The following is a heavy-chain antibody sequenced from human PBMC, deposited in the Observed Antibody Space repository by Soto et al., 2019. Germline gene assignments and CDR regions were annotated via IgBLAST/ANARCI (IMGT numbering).Heavy chain of an antibody. CDR2: IIPILGIA. Sequence: QVQLVQSGAEVKKPGSSVKVSCKASGGTFSSYTISWVRQAPGQGLEWMGRIIPILGIANYAQKFQGRVTSXXDXSXXTAYMELSSLRSEDTAVYYCARSIVDTAIRDPWAYWGQGTLVTVSS. V-gene: IGHV1-69*02. D-gene: IGHD5-18*01. CDR3: ARSIVDTAIRDPWAY. CDR1: GGTFSSYT. J-gene: IGHJ4*02.